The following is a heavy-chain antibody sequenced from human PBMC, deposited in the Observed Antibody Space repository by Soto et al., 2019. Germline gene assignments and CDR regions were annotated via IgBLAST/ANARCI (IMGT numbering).Heavy chain of an antibody. CDR2: IYYSGST. Sequence: SETLSLTCTVSGGSISSYYWSWIRQPPGKGLEWIGYIYYSGSTYYNPSPKSRVTISVDTSKNQFSLKLSSVTAADTAVYYCAREHGQLVDYYYGMDVWGQGTTVTVSS. CDR1: GGSISSYY. D-gene: IGHD6-13*01. CDR3: AREHGQLVDYYYGMDV. V-gene: IGHV4-59*06. J-gene: IGHJ6*02.